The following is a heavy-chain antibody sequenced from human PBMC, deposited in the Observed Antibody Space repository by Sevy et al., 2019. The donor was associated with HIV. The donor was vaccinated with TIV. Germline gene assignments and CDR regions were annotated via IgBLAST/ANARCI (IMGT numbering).Heavy chain of an antibody. Sequence: GGSLRLSCAASGFTFSSYAMHWVRQAPGKGLEWVAVISYDGSNEYYADSVKGRFTISRDNSKNTLYLQMNSLRAEDTAVYYCARDRVLRFLEWLHYGMDVWGQGTTVTVSS. CDR1: GFTFSSYA. J-gene: IGHJ6*02. CDR3: ARDRVLRFLEWLHYGMDV. D-gene: IGHD3-3*01. V-gene: IGHV3-30-3*01. CDR2: ISYDGSNE.